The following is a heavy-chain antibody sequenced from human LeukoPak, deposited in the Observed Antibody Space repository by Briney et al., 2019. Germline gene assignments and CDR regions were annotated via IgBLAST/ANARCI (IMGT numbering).Heavy chain of an antibody. J-gene: IGHJ6*03. Sequence: SDTLSLTCAVSNYPITSDYYWVWIRPPPGQGLEWIGQIFHSGIAHYNPSLKSRVTMSVDTSRSQFSVNLNSVTAADTAVYFCGRAGFGTAYNRFYYYMDVWGKGTTVTVSS. CDR3: GRAGFGTAYNRFYYYMDV. CDR2: IFHSGIA. D-gene: IGHD3-16*01. CDR1: NYPITSDYY. V-gene: IGHV4-38-2*01.